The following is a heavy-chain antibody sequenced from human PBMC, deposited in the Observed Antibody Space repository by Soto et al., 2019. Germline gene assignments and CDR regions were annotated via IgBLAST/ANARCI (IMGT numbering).Heavy chain of an antibody. J-gene: IGHJ4*02. CDR2: RYFSGST. CDR3: KTAAGTPEYFDY. Sequence: SETLSLTCTVSGGSISSSSSYWGWIRQPPGKGLEWIGSRYFSGSTYYNPSLKSRITIYVDTSKNQFFLKLSSVTAVDSVVYYCKTAAGTPEYFDYWGQGTLVTVSS. D-gene: IGHD6-13*01. CDR1: GGSISSSSSY. V-gene: IGHV4-39*01.